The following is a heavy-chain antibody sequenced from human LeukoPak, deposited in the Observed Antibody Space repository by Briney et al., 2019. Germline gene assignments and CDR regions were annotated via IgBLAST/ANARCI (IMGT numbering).Heavy chain of an antibody. Sequence: SQTLSLTCAIPGDSVSSNSAAWNWFRQSPSRGLEWLGRTYCRSTCYSDYAVSVKSRITINPDTSKNQFSLQLNSVTPEDTAVYYCARGTAHYFDYWGQGTLVTVSS. V-gene: IGHV6-1*01. CDR1: GDSVSSNSAA. J-gene: IGHJ4*02. D-gene: IGHD5-18*01. CDR2: TYCRSTCYS. CDR3: ARGTAHYFDY.